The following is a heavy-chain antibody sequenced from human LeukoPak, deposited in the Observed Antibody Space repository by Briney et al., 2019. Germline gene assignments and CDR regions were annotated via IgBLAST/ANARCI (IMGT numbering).Heavy chain of an antibody. V-gene: IGHV3-7*01. CDR3: ARKGVAAGTYDY. CDR1: GFTFKNYW. D-gene: IGHD6-13*01. J-gene: IGHJ4*02. Sequence: GGSLRLSCTASGFTFKNYWMAWVRQAPGKGLGWVANIKQDGSDQYYVDSVKGRFTISRDNAKNTLYLQMNSLRAEDTAVYYCARKGVAAGTYDYWGQGTLVTVSS. CDR2: IKQDGSDQ.